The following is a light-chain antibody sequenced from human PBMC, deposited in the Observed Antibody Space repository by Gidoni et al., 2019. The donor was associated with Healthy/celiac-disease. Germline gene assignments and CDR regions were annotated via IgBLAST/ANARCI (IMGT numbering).Light chain of an antibody. CDR1: QSVSSN. Sequence: EIVMTQSPATLSVSPGERATLSCRASQSVSSNVAWYQQKPGQAPRLLIYGASTRATGSPARFSGSGSGTEFTLTISRLQSEDFAVYYCQQYNRGLTFGGGTKVEIK. CDR2: GAS. CDR3: QQYNRGLT. V-gene: IGKV3-15*01. J-gene: IGKJ4*01.